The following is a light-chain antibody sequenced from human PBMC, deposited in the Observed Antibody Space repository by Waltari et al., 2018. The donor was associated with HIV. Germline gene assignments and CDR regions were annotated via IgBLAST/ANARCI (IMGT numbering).Light chain of an antibody. V-gene: IGLV1-40*01. CDR3: QSYDSSLSGHVV. Sequence: QSVLTQPPSVSGAPGQRVTISCTGSSSNIGAGYDVHWYQQLPGTAPKLLILGNNFRPSGVPDRFSGSKSGTAASLAITGLQAEDEADYYCQSYDSSLSGHVVFGGGTKLTVL. CDR1: SSNIGAGYD. CDR2: GNN. J-gene: IGLJ2*01.